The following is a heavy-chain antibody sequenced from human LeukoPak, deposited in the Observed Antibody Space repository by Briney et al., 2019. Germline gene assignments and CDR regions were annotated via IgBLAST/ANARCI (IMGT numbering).Heavy chain of an antibody. CDR2: VSDSGNST. CDR1: GFTFSSYA. Sequence: PGGSLRLSCAASGFTFSSYAMSWVRQAPGKGLEWVSSVSDSGNSTYYAASVKGRFTISRDNSKNTLYLQMNSLKAEDTAVYYCAKDYYGSGGQGTLVTVSS. J-gene: IGHJ4*02. CDR3: AKDYYGS. V-gene: IGHV3-23*01. D-gene: IGHD3-10*01.